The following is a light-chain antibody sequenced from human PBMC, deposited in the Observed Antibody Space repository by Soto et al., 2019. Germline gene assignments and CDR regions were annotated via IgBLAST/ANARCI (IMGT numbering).Light chain of an antibody. V-gene: IGKV1-5*03. Sequence: DIQMTQSPSTLSASVGDRVTITCRASQSISNWLAWHQQKPGKAPKLLIYKASTLESGVPSRFSSSGSGTEFTLTISSLQPDDFATYYCQQYNSYRAFGQGTKVEIK. CDR2: KAS. J-gene: IGKJ1*01. CDR1: QSISNW. CDR3: QQYNSYRA.